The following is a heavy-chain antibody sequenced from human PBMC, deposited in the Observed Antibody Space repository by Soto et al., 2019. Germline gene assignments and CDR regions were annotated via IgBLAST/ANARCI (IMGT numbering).Heavy chain of an antibody. D-gene: IGHD2-21*02. Sequence: EMQLLDSGGGLVQPGGSLRLSCAASGFTFSSYAMNWVRQAPGKGLEWVSGLRTTGGTAYYADSVKGRFTISRDNAKNSLYLQMNSLRVEDTSVYYCARAGYCGPGCYYYFDYWGQGTLVTVSS. CDR2: LRTTGGTA. V-gene: IGHV3-23*01. J-gene: IGHJ4*02. CDR1: GFTFSSYA. CDR3: ARAGYCGPGCYYYFDY.